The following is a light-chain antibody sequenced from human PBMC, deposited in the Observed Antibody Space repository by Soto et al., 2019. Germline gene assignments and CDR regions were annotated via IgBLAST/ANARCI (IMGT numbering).Light chain of an antibody. CDR2: RSN. CDR3: AAWDDSLSGVG. CDR1: SSNIGAGYD. Sequence: QSVLTQPPSVSGAPGQRVTISCTGSSSNIGAGYDVHWYQQLPGTAPRLLISRSNQRPSGVSDRIAASQSGTSASLAISGLRYEDESGYYCAAWDDSLSGVGFGGGTQVTVL. J-gene: IGLJ2*01. V-gene: IGLV1-47*01.